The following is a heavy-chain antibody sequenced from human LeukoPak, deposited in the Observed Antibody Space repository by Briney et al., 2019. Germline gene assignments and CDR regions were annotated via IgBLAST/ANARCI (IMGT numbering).Heavy chain of an antibody. CDR3: ARDLPAILGAMCNWFDP. D-gene: IGHD2-2*01. V-gene: IGHV1-18*01. J-gene: IGHJ5*02. CDR1: GYTFTSYG. CDR2: ISAYNSNT. Sequence: ASVKVSCKASGYTFTSYGISWVRQAPGQGLEWMGWISAYNSNTNYAQKLQGRVTMTTDTSTSTAYMELRSLRSDDTAVYYCARDLPAILGAMCNWFDPWGQGTLVTVSS.